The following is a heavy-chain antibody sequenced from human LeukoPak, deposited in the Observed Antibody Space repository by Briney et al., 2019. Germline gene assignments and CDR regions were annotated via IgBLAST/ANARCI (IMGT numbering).Heavy chain of an antibody. J-gene: IGHJ4*02. V-gene: IGHV4-39*03. CDR2: IYYSGST. Sequence: SETLSLTCTVSGGSISSSSYYWGWIRQPPGKGLEWIGSIYYSGSTYYNPSLKSRVTISVDTSKNQFSLKLSSVTAADTAVYYLAKATLGVIANHWFYYLGQGTLVTVSS. CDR3: AKATLGVIANHWFYY. CDR1: GGSISSSSYY. D-gene: IGHD2-21*01.